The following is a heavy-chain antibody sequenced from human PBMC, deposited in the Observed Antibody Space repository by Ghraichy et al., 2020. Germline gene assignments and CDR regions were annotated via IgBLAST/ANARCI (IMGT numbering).Heavy chain of an antibody. V-gene: IGHV3-23*01. J-gene: IGHJ3*02. CDR3: AKDPYCSGGSCHPGQDAFDI. CDR1: GFTFSSYA. D-gene: IGHD2-15*01. CDR2: ISGSGGST. Sequence: GGSLRLSCAASGFTFSSYAMSWVRQAPGKGLEWVSAISGSGGSTYYADSVKGRFTISRDNSKNTLYLQMNSLRAEDTAVYYCAKDPYCSGGSCHPGQDAFDIWGQGTMVTVSS.